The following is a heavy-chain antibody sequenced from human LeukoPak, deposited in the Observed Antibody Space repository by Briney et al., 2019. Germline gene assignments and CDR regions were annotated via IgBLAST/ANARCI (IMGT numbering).Heavy chain of an antibody. J-gene: IGHJ4*02. Sequence: SETLSLTCAVYGGSFSGDFWSWIRQSPGKGLEWIGEINHGGSTTYNPSLQSRVTMSVDTSTNQISLKMTSVTAADTAVYYCARGRPEYYDFWSGYYSGPILFDYWGQGTLVTVSS. CDR3: ARGRPEYYDFWSGYYSGPILFDY. D-gene: IGHD3-3*01. CDR2: INHGGST. V-gene: IGHV4-34*01. CDR1: GGSFSGDF.